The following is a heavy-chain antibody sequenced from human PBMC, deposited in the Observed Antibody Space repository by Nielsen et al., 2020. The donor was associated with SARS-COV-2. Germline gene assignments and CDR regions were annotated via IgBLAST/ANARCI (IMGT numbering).Heavy chain of an antibody. Sequence: SLQISCAASGFTFDDYAMHWVRQAPGKGLEWVSGISWNSGSIGYADSVKGRFTISRDNAKNSLYLQMNSLRAEDTALYYCATLAAAGSDYYYGMDVWGQGTTVTVSS. CDR3: ATLAAAGSDYYYGMDV. CDR2: ISWNSGSI. D-gene: IGHD6-13*01. J-gene: IGHJ6*02. V-gene: IGHV3-9*01. CDR1: GFTFDDYA.